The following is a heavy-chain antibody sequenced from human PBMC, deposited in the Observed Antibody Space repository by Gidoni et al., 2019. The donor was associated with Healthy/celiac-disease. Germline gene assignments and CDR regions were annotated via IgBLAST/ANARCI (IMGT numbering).Heavy chain of an antibody. CDR1: GSTFNGYY. CDR3: ARDGARSSGMDV. Sequence: QVQLVPAGAEVKKPGASVKVPCKASGSTFNGYYMHWVRRAPGQGLEWMGRINPNSGSTNYAQKLQGRVTMTRDTSISTAYMELSRLRSDDTAVYYCARDGARSSGMDVWGQGTTVTVSS. V-gene: IGHV1-2*06. CDR2: INPNSGST. J-gene: IGHJ6*02.